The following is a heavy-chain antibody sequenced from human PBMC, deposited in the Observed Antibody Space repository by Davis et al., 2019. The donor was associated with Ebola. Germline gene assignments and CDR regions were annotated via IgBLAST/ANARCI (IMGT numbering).Heavy chain of an antibody. CDR2: IIHSGSA. CDR3: TRGRGRGFDY. D-gene: IGHD3-10*01. Sequence: SQTLSLTCAVNGGSFTGYYWTWIRQPPGKGLEWIGEIIHSGSANYNPSLKSRVTISEDTSNNQFSPKLTSMTAADTAVYFCTRGRGRGFDYWGQGTLVTVSS. J-gene: IGHJ4*02. CDR1: GGSFTGYY. V-gene: IGHV4-34*01.